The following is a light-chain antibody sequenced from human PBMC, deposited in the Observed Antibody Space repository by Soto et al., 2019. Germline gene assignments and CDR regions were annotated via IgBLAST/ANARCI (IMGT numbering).Light chain of an antibody. CDR1: QKVLYSSNNKNY. J-gene: IGKJ3*01. CDR3: QQYYSIPFT. V-gene: IGKV4-1*01. Sequence: DIVMTQSPDSLAVSLGERATINCKSSQKVLYSSNNKNYLAWYQQKPGQPPKLLIYWASTRESGVPDRFSGSGSGTDFTLTITILQAEDVAVYYCQQYYSIPFTFGPGTKEDIK. CDR2: WAS.